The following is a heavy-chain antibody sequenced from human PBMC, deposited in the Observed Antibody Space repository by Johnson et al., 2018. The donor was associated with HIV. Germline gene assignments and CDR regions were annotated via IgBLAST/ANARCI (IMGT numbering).Heavy chain of an antibody. Sequence: VQLVESGGGVVQPGKSLRLSCAASGFIFSNYAMHWVRQAPGKGLEYVSAISSNGGSTYYANSVKGRFTISRDNSKNSLYLQMNSLRAGDTAVYYCARGWGIVGAKSAFDIWGQGTMVTVSS. CDR1: GFIFSNYA. V-gene: IGHV3-64*01. CDR2: ISSNGGST. D-gene: IGHD1-26*01. J-gene: IGHJ3*02. CDR3: ARGWGIVGAKSAFDI.